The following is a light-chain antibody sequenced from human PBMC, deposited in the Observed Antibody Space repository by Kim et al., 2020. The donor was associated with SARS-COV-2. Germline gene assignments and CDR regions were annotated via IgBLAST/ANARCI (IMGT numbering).Light chain of an antibody. V-gene: IGLV2-14*03. CDR1: SSDIGANDY. CDR2: DVI. CDR3: SSYTSRTSLW. Sequence: QSALTQPASVSGSPGQSITISCTGTSSDIGANDYVAWYQQHPGEAPKLIIHDVIKRPSGVSHRFSGSKSGNTASLTIFGLQAGDEADYFCSSYTSRTSLWFGSGTKVTVL. J-gene: IGLJ1*01.